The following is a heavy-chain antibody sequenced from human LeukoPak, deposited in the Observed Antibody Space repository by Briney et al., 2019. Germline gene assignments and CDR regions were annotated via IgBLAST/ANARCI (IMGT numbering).Heavy chain of an antibody. CDR1: GFTFSYYA. V-gene: IGHV3-23*01. J-gene: IGHJ4*02. Sequence: GGSLRLSCAASGFTFSYYAMTWVRQAPGKGLEWVSAISGSGGSTYYADSVKGRFTISRDNSKNTLYLQMNSLRAEDTAVYYCAKGYDSGYQEAPFDYWGQGTLVTVSS. CDR2: ISGSGGST. D-gene: IGHD3-22*01. CDR3: AKGYDSGYQEAPFDY.